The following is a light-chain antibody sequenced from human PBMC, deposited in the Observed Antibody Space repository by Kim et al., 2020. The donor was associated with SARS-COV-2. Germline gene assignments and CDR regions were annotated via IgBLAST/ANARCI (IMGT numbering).Light chain of an antibody. Sequence: ASLGDRVTITCQASQGISNSLNWYQQKPGKAPNLLIYDASNLETGVPSRFSRSGSGTYFTFTISSLQPEDIATYYYQQYDNLRFTFGPGTKVDIK. CDR2: DAS. CDR1: QGISNS. J-gene: IGKJ3*01. CDR3: QQYDNLRFT. V-gene: IGKV1-33*01.